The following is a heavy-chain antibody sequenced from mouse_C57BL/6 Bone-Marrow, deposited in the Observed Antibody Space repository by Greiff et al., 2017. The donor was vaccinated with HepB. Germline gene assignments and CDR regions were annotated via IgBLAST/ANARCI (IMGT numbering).Heavy chain of an antibody. Sequence: QVQLQQSGPELVKPGASVKLSCKASGYTFTSYDINWVKQRPGQGLEWIGWIYPRDGSTKYNEKFKGKATLTVDTSSSTAYMELHSLTSEDSAVYFCARRGDYGSSYGAMDYWGQGTSVTVS. CDR2: IYPRDGST. V-gene: IGHV1-85*01. CDR3: ARRGDYGSSYGAMDY. J-gene: IGHJ4*01. D-gene: IGHD1-1*01. CDR1: GYTFTSYD.